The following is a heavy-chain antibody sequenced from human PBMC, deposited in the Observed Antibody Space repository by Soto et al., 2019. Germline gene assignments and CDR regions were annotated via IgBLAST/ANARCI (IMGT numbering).Heavy chain of an antibody. Sequence: LSETLSLTCSVSGGSIISSRYYWVLIRQPPGKRLEWIGTFYFGGRTYYNPSLRTRVTISVDTSKNQFSLRLSSVTAADTAIYYCARSDCTSTSCYVDYWGQGTLVTVSS. D-gene: IGHD2-2*01. CDR1: GGSIISSRYY. J-gene: IGHJ4*02. CDR3: ARSDCTSTSCYVDY. CDR2: FYFGGRT. V-gene: IGHV4-39*01.